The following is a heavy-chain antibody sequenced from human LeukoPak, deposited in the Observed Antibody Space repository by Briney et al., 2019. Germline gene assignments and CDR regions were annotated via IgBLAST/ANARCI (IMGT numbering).Heavy chain of an antibody. Sequence: GGSLRLSCAASGFTFSSYEMNWVRQAPGKGLEWVSYISSGGETIYYADSVNGRFTISRDNAKNSLYLQMNSLRGEDTAVYYCARDARSVRGVTPYFDYWGQGALVTVSS. D-gene: IGHD3-10*01. CDR1: GFTFSSYE. CDR2: ISSGGETI. J-gene: IGHJ4*02. V-gene: IGHV3-48*03. CDR3: ARDARSVRGVTPYFDY.